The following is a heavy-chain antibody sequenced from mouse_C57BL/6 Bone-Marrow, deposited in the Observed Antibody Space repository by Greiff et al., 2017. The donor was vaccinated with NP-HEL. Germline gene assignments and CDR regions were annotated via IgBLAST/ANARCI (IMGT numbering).Heavy chain of an antibody. CDR1: GFTFSSYA. Sequence: DVQLVESGGGLVKPGESLSLSCAASGFTFSSYAMSWVRQTPGKRLEWVATISDVGSYTYYPDHVNGRFTISRDNATNNLELQMRHLKYEDTAMYYCARDGFMEDWGKGTTVTVSS. CDR2: ISDVGSYT. V-gene: IGHV5-4*01. J-gene: IGHJ4*01. CDR3: ARDGFMED.